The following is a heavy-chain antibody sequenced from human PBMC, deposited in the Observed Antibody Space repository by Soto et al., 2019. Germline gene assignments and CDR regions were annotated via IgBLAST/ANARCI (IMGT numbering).Heavy chain of an antibody. CDR3: VKGYGRSGWYVRVLMTTRR. V-gene: IGHV3-64D*08. J-gene: IGHJ4*02. CDR1: GFTFSSYA. CDR2: ISSNGGST. Sequence: GGSLRLSCSASGFTFSSYAMHWVRQAPGKGLEYVSAISSNGGSTYYADSVKGRFTISRDNSKNTLYLQMSSLRAEDTAVYYCVKGYGRSGWYVRVLMTTRRWGQGTLVTVSS. D-gene: IGHD6-19*01.